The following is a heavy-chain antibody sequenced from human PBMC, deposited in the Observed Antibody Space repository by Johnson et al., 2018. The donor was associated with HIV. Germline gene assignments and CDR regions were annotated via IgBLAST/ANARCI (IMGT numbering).Heavy chain of an antibody. Sequence: QMQLVESGGGVVQPGTSLRLSCAASGFTFKIYAMHWVRQAPGKGLEWVAVVSYDGPDKYYADSVKGRFTISRDNSKNTLYLQMNSLRAEETAVYYCATEGCTGAFDIWGQGRMVNVSA. CDR1: GFTFKIYA. D-gene: IGHD2-8*02. V-gene: IGHV3-30*14. J-gene: IGHJ3*02. CDR2: VSYDGPDK. CDR3: ATEGCTGAFDI.